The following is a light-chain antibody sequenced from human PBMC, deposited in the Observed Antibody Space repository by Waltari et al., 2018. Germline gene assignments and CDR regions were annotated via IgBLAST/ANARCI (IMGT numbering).Light chain of an antibody. V-gene: IGLV2-11*01. Sequence: QSALTQPRSVSGSPGQSVTISCTGTSSDVGGYNYVSWYQQHPGKAPKLIIYDVTKRPSGVPDSFSGSKAGNTAALTISGLQAEHEADYYCCSYAGSYSWVFGGGTKLTVL. CDR1: SSDVGGYNY. CDR3: CSYAGSYSWV. CDR2: DVT. J-gene: IGLJ3*02.